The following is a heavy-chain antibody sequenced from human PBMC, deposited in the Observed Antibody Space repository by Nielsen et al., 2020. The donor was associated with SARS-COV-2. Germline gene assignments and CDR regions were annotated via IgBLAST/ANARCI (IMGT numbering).Heavy chain of an antibody. CDR1: GFTFSSYG. Sequence: GGSLRLSCVGFGFTFSSYGIHWVRQAPGKGLEWVAVISLDGSENHYVDSVKGRFTISRDNSRNSVYLQMNSLRSEDTAVYYCAKDRSTMVRGVMSRRYFDYWGQGTLVTVSS. J-gene: IGHJ4*02. V-gene: IGHV3-30*18. CDR3: AKDRSTMVRGVMSRRYFDY. CDR2: ISLDGSEN. D-gene: IGHD3-10*01.